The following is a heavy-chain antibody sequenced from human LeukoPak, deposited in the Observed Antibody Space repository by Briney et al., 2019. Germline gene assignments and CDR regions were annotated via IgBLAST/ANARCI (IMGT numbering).Heavy chain of an antibody. V-gene: IGHV1-18*01. CDR1: GYTFNSYG. Sequence: ASVKVSCKASGYTFNSYGISWVRQARGQGLEWMGWISAYNGNTNYAQKLQGRVTMTTDTSTSTAYMELRSLRSDDTAVYYCARDRSCSSTSCYHDYWGQGTLVTVSS. J-gene: IGHJ4*02. D-gene: IGHD2-2*01. CDR2: ISAYNGNT. CDR3: ARDRSCSSTSCYHDY.